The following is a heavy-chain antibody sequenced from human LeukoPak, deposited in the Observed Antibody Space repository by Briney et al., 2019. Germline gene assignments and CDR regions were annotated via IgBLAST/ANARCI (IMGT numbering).Heavy chain of an antibody. CDR3: ARDKIAAAGTQSFDI. CDR2: IWYDGSNK. Sequence: PGRSLRLSCAASGFTFSSYGMHWVRQAPGKGLEWVAVIWYDGSNKYYADPAKGRFTITRHNSKKTLYLPMNSLRAEDTAVYYCARDKIAAAGTQSFDIWGQGTMVNVSS. D-gene: IGHD6-13*01. CDR1: GFTFSSYG. J-gene: IGHJ3*02. V-gene: IGHV3-33*01.